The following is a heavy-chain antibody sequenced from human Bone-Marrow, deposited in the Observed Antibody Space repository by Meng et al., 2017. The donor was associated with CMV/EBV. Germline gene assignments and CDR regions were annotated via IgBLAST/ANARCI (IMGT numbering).Heavy chain of an antibody. J-gene: IGHJ4*02. V-gene: IGHV1-69*16. CDR2: IIPILGIA. Sequence: SSVKVSCKASGGTFSSYTISWVRQAPGQGLEWMGRIIPILGIANYAQKFQGRVTITTDESTSTAYMELSSLRSEDTAVYYCARDTHGWNYYDYWGQGTLVTVSS. CDR3: ARDTHGWNYYDY. D-gene: IGHD2-15*01. CDR1: GGTFSSYT.